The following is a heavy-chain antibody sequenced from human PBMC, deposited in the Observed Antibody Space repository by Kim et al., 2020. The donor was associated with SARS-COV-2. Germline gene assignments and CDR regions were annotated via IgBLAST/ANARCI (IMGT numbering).Heavy chain of an antibody. CDR2: ISYDGSNK. CDR3: AKDLRVDYGDYLGPFDY. J-gene: IGHJ4*02. D-gene: IGHD4-17*01. Sequence: GGSLRLSCAASGFTFSSYGMHWVRQAPGKGLEWVAVISYDGSNKYYADSVKGRFTISRDNSKNTLYLQMNSLRAEDTAVYYCAKDLRVDYGDYLGPFDYWGQGTLVTVSS. V-gene: IGHV3-30*18. CDR1: GFTFSSYG.